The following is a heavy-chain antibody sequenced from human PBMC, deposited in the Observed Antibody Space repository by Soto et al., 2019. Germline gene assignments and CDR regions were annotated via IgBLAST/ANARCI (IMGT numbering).Heavy chain of an antibody. CDR1: GFTFSTYS. J-gene: IGHJ5*02. CDR3: ARDAVVSVPSGFYP. D-gene: IGHD2-21*01. V-gene: IGHV3-21*01. Sequence: EVQLVESGGGLVKPGGSLRLHCAASGFTFSTYSRNWVRQAPGKGLEWVSSISSRSSYIYYAYSVRGRFTISRDNAENSLYLQMNGLRAEATAVYYCARDAVVSVPSGFYPCGQGTLVTASS. CDR2: ISSRSSYI.